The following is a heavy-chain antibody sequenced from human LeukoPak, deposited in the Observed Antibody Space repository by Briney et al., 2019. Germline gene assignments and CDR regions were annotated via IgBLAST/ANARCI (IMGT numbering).Heavy chain of an antibody. CDR1: GYTFTGYY. D-gene: IGHD3-9*01. J-gene: IGHJ4*02. V-gene: IGHV1-2*02. Sequence: ASVKVSCKASGYTFTGYYMHWVRQAPGQGLEWMGWINPNSGGTNYAQKFQGRVTMTRDTSISTAYMELSRLRSDDTVVYYCARGHYDILTGYYPEYYFDYWGQGTLVTVSS. CDR3: ARGHYDILTGYYPEYYFDY. CDR2: INPNSGGT.